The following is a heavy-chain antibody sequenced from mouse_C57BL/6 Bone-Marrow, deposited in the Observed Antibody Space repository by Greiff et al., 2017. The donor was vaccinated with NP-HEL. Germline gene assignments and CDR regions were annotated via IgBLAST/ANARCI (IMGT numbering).Heavy chain of an antibody. Sequence: QVQLKESGPGLVQPSQSLSITCTVSGFSLTSYGVHWVRQSPGKGLEWLGVIWSGGSTDSNAAFISRLSISKDNSKSQVFFKMNCLQADDTAIYFCTTYTPYSNYGYFDVWGTGTTVTVSS. D-gene: IGHD2-5*01. CDR1: GFSLTSYG. CDR2: IWSGGST. CDR3: TTYTPYSNYGYFDV. J-gene: IGHJ1*03. V-gene: IGHV2-2*01.